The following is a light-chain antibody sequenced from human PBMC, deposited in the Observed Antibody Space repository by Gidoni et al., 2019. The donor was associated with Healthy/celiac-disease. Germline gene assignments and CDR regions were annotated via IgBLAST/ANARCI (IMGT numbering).Light chain of an antibody. CDR1: KLGDKY. V-gene: IGLV3-1*01. Sequence: SYELTQPPSLSVSLGQTASITCSGDKLGDKYACWYQQKPGQSPVLVIYQDSKRPSGIPERFSGSNSGNTATLTISGTQAMDEADYYCQAWDSSTASVVFGGGTKLTVL. CDR2: QDS. CDR3: QAWDSSTASVV. J-gene: IGLJ2*01.